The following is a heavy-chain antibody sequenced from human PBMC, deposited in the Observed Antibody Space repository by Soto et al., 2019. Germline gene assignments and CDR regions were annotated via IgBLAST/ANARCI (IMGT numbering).Heavy chain of an antibody. CDR2: ISAHNGNT. CDR1: GYAFTTYG. CDR3: ERGRYGDY. V-gene: IGHV1-18*01. Sequence: QVHLVQSGAEVKKPGASVKVSCKGSGYAFTTYGITWVRQAPGQGRAWMGWISAHNGNTNYAQKLQGRVTVTRDTSTSTAYMELRSLRAEDTAVYYCERGRYGDYWGQGALVTVSS. D-gene: IGHD1-1*01. J-gene: IGHJ4*02.